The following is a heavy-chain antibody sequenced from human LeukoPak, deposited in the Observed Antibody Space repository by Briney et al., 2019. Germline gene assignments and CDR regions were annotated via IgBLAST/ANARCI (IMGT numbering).Heavy chain of an antibody. CDR3: ASRDSSSWANHDAFDI. V-gene: IGHV3-30*04. Sequence: GRSLRLSCAASGFTFSSYVMHWVRQAPGKGLEWVAIISYDGSNEYYADSVKGRFTISRDNAKNSLYLQMNSLRAEDTAVYYCASRDSSSWANHDAFDIWGQGTMVTVSS. J-gene: IGHJ3*02. D-gene: IGHD6-13*01. CDR2: ISYDGSNE. CDR1: GFTFSSYV.